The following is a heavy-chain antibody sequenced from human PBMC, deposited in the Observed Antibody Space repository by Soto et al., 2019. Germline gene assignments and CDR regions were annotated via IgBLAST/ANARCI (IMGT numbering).Heavy chain of an antibody. Sequence: ASVKVSCKASGYTFTSYDINWVRQATGQGLEWMGWMNPNSGNTGYAQKFQGRVTMTRNTSISRAYMELSNLRSEDTAVYYCARARYCSGGSCYSGRRYNRFDPWGQGVLVTVSS. J-gene: IGHJ5*02. CDR2: MNPNSGNT. CDR1: GYTFTSYD. V-gene: IGHV1-8*01. CDR3: ARARYCSGGSCYSGRRYNRFDP. D-gene: IGHD2-15*01.